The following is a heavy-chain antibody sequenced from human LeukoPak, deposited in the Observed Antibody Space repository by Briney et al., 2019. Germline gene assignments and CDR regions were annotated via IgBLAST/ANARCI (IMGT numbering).Heavy chain of an antibody. CDR2: ISAYNGNT. CDR3: ARAAYGDYLNSWA. J-gene: IGHJ4*02. D-gene: IGHD4-17*01. V-gene: IGHV1-18*01. Sequence: ASVKVSCKASGYTFTSHGISWVRQAPGQGLEWMGWISAYNGNTNYAQKLQGRVTMTTDTSTSTAHMELRSLRSDDTAVYYCARAAYGDYLNSWAWGQGTLVTVSS. CDR1: GYTFTSHG.